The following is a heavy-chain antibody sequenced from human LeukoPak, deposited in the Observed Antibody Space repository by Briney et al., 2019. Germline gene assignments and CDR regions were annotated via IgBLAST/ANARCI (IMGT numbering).Heavy chain of an antibody. D-gene: IGHD2-2*02. CDR3: ARVAAEVVGVPGAIGFGWLRRDYYYMDV. J-gene: IGHJ6*03. V-gene: IGHV1-46*01. Sequence: ASVKVSCKASGYTFTTYYMHWVRQAPGEGLEWMGIINPSGGSTSYAQKFQGRVAMTRDMSTSTVYMELSSLRSEDTAVYYCARVAAEVVGVPGAIGFGWLRRDYYYMDVWGKGTTVTVSS. CDR2: INPSGGST. CDR1: GYTFTTYY.